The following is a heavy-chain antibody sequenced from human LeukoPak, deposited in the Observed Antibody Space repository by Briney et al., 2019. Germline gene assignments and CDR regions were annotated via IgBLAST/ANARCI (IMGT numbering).Heavy chain of an antibody. D-gene: IGHD3-22*01. CDR2: IYTSGST. Sequence: NPSETLSLTCTVSGGSISSYYWSWIRQPAGKGLEWIGRIYTSGSTNYNPSLKSRVTISVDTSKNQFSLKLSSVTAADTAVYYCARSYYYDSTGYFDYWGQGTLVTVSS. J-gene: IGHJ4*02. CDR3: ARSYYYDSTGYFDY. V-gene: IGHV4-4*07. CDR1: GGSISSYY.